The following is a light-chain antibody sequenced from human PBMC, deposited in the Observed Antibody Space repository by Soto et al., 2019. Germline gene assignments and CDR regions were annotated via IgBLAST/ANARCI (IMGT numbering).Light chain of an antibody. Sequence: SVLTQSPGTLSLSPGERATVSCRASETIGRAYFAWYQHRPGRTPRLVLSATSNRAAGIPDRFGGSGSGADFTLTISVVEPEDFAVYYCHQYATSPFTFGQGTKLEI. CDR3: HQYATSPFT. CDR1: ETIGRAY. CDR2: ATS. V-gene: IGKV3-20*01. J-gene: IGKJ2*01.